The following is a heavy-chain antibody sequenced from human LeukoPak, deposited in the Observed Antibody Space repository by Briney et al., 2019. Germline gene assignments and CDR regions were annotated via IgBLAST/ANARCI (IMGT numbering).Heavy chain of an antibody. J-gene: IGHJ4*02. V-gene: IGHV4-39*07. CDR2: IYYSGST. CDR3: ARVSGGYTY. CDR1: GGSISSSSYY. D-gene: IGHD2-8*02. Sequence: SETLSLTCTVSGGSISSSSYYWGWIRQPPGKGLEWIGSIYYSGSTYYNPSLKSRVTISVDTSKNQFSLKLSSVTAADTAVYYCARVSGGYTYWGQGTLVTVSS.